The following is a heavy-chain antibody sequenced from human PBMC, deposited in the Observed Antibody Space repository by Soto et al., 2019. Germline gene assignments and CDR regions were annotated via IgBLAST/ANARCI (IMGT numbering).Heavy chain of an antibody. CDR3: ARFLWSDTSLYYFDY. CDR2: IYWDDDK. D-gene: IGHD3-3*01. J-gene: IGHJ4*02. V-gene: IGHV2-5*02. CDR1: GFSLTGSGVG. Sequence: QITLKESGPTLVKPTQTLTLTCTFSGFSLTGSGVGVGSIRQPPGKALEWLALIYWDDDKRYSPSLKSRLTISKDTSKNQVALTVTNMDPVDTATYYCARFLWSDTSLYYFDYWGQGTLVTVSS.